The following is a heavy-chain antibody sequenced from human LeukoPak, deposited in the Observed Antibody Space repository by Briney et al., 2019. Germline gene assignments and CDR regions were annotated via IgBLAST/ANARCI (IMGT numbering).Heavy chain of an antibody. CDR2: ISSSSNYI. J-gene: IGHJ3*02. CDR1: GLTFSSYS. Sequence: PGGSLRLSCGASGLTFSSYSMNWVRQAPVKGLERVSSISSSSNYIYYADSVKGLFTIARDNAKNSLYPQMNSLRGEETAVYYCARGSRFGVVGRDAFDIWGQGTMVTVSS. V-gene: IGHV3-21*01. D-gene: IGHD3-3*01. CDR3: ARGSRFGVVGRDAFDI.